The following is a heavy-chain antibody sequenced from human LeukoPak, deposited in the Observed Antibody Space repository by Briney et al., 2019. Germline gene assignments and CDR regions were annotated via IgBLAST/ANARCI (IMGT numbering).Heavy chain of an antibody. CDR2: IYHSGST. V-gene: IGHV4-30-2*01. Sequence: SETLSLTCTVSGGSISSGGYYWSWIRQPPGKGLEWIGYIYHSGSTYYNPSLKSRVTISVDRSKNQFSLKLSSVTAADTAVYYCARTRRRNNAFDIWGQGTMVTVSS. CDR3: ARTRRRNNAFDI. CDR1: GGSISSGGYY. J-gene: IGHJ3*02. D-gene: IGHD1/OR15-1a*01.